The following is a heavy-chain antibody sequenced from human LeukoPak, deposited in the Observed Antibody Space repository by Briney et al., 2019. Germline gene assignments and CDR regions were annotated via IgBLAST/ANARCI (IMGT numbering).Heavy chain of an antibody. CDR2: IIPILGTA. Sequence: ASVKVSCKASGGTFSSYAISWVRQAPGQGLEWMGGIIPILGTANYAQKFQGRVTITTDESTSTAYMELSSLRSEDTAVYYCARKGPAGTNAFDIWGQGTMVTVSS. V-gene: IGHV1-69*05. D-gene: IGHD1-1*01. CDR3: ARKGPAGTNAFDI. J-gene: IGHJ3*02. CDR1: GGTFSSYA.